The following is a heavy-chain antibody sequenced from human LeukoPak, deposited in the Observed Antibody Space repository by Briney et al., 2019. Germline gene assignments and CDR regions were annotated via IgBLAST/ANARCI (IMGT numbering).Heavy chain of an antibody. Sequence: SETPSLTCTVSGGSISSYYWSWIRQPPGKGLKWIGYIYYSGSTNYNPSLKSRVTISVDTSKNQFSLKLSSVTAADTAVYYCARGNVITMVRGVYLDYWGQGTLVTVSS. V-gene: IGHV4-59*01. J-gene: IGHJ4*02. CDR1: GGSISSYY. CDR2: IYYSGST. D-gene: IGHD3-10*01. CDR3: ARGNVITMVRGVYLDY.